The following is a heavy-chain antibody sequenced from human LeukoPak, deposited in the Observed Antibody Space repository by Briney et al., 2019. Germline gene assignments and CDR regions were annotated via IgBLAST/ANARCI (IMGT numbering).Heavy chain of an antibody. Sequence: ASVKVSCKASGYTFTGYYMHWVRQAPGQGLEWMGWINPDSGGTNNAQKFQGRVTMTRDTAISTAYMELSRLRSDDTAVYYCARTFYDTLDSDAFDFWGQGTMVIVSS. D-gene: IGHD2/OR15-2a*01. V-gene: IGHV1-2*02. CDR3: ARTFYDTLDSDAFDF. CDR2: INPDSGGT. J-gene: IGHJ3*01. CDR1: GYTFTGYY.